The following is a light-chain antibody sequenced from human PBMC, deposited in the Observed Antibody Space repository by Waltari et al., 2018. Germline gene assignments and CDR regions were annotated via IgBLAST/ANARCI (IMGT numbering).Light chain of an antibody. J-gene: IGLJ2*01. V-gene: IGLV2-14*03. CDR2: DVS. Sequence: QSALTQPASVSGSPGQSITIPCTGTSSDVAGYTYVSWYQQHPGKAPKLIIFDVSNRPSGVSNRFSGSKSGNTASLTISGLQAEDEADYYCSSYISSSTLELFGGGTSLTVL. CDR3: SSYISSSTLEL. CDR1: SSDVAGYTY.